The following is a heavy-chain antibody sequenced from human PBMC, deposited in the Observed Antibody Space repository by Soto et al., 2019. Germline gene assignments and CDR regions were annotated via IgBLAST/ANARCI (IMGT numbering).Heavy chain of an antibody. J-gene: IGHJ4*02. D-gene: IGHD5-18*01. CDR1: GFPFSSYA. CDR2: ICYNGSNK. CDR3: ARDRGIQLWIDY. Sequence: PGGSLRLSCAASGFPFSSYAMHWVRQAPGKGLECVAAICYNGSNKYYANSVKGRFTISRDNSKNTLYLQMNSLRAEDTAVYYCARDRGIQLWIDYWGQGTLVTVSS. V-gene: IGHV3-33*08.